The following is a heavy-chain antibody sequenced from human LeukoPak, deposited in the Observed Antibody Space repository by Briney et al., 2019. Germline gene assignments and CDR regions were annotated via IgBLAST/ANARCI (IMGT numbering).Heavy chain of an antibody. CDR1: GYTFTGYY. CDR3: ASIPGIAAAGTIEDY. J-gene: IGHJ4*02. Sequence: ASVKVSCKASGYTFTGYYMHWVRQAPGQGLEWMGWINPNSGGTNYAQKFQGRVTMTRDTSISTAYMELSRLRSDDTAVYYCASIPGIAAAGTIEDYWGQGTLATVSS. D-gene: IGHD6-13*01. V-gene: IGHV1-2*02. CDR2: INPNSGGT.